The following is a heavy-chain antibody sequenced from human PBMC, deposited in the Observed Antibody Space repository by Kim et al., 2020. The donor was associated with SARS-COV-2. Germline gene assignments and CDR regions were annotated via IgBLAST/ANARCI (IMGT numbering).Heavy chain of an antibody. CDR3: ARGEYCYDISDRYGRDV. V-gene: IGHV4-59*01. CDR1: GGSISSYY. J-gene: IGHJ6*02. Sequence: SETLSLTCTVSGGSISSYYWSWIRQPPGKGLEWIGYIHYSGSTNYNPSLKSRVTISVDTSKNQYSLKLSSVTAADTAVYYCARGEYCYDISDRYGRDVWGQGTTVTVSS. CDR2: IHYSGST. D-gene: IGHD3-22*01.